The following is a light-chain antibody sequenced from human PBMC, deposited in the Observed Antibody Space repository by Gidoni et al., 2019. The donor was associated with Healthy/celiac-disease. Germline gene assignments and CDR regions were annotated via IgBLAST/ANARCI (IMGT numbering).Light chain of an antibody. CDR3: QQYYTTPLT. V-gene: IGKV4-1*01. Sequence: DIVMTQSPDSLAVSLGERATINCKSSQSVLYSSNNKNYLAWYQQKPGQPPKLLIYWASTRESGVPDRFSGSGSGTDFTLTISSLQVEDVAVYYCQQYYTTPLTFXGXTKVDIK. CDR2: WAS. J-gene: IGKJ4*01. CDR1: QSVLYSSNNKNY.